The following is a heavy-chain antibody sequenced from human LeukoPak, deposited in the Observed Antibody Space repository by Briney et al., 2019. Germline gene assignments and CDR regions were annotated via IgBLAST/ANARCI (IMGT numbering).Heavy chain of an antibody. V-gene: IGHV4-30-4*01. CDR2: IYYSGST. Sequence: SETLSLTCTVSGGSISSGDYYWSWIRQPPGKGLEWIGYIYYSGSTYYNPSLKSRVTISVDTSKNQFSLKLSSVTAADTAVYYCARGRIAAAGTVPNYFDYWGQGTLVTVSS. D-gene: IGHD6-13*01. J-gene: IGHJ4*02. CDR3: ARGRIAAAGTVPNYFDY. CDR1: GGSISSGDYY.